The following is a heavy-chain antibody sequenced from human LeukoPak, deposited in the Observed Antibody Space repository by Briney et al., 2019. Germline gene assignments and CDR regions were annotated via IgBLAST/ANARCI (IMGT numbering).Heavy chain of an antibody. D-gene: IGHD2-15*01. V-gene: IGHV4-59*08. Sequence: SETLSLTCTVSGGSISSYYWSWIRQPPGKGLEWIGYIYYSGSTNYNPSLKSRVTISVDTSKNQFSLKLSSVTAADTAVYYCARTTVVVVAATYYFDYWGQGTLVTVSS. J-gene: IGHJ4*02. CDR2: IYYSGST. CDR1: GGSISSYY. CDR3: ARTTVVVVAATYYFDY.